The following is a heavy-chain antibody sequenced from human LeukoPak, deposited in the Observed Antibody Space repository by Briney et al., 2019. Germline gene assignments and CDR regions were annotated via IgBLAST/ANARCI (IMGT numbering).Heavy chain of an antibody. J-gene: IGHJ5*02. Sequence: GSSVKVSCKASGGTVSSYAISWVRQAPGQGREWTGGIIPIVGTAKYAQKFQGRVTITADESTSTAYMELRSLRSEDTAVYYCARATVTTFNWFDPWGQGTVVTVSS. V-gene: IGHV1-69*01. D-gene: IGHD4-17*01. CDR3: ARATVTTFNWFDP. CDR1: GGTVSSYA. CDR2: IIPIVGTA.